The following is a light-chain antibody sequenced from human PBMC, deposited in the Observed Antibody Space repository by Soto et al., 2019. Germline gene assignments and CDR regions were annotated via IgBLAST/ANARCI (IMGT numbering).Light chain of an antibody. J-gene: IGKJ4*01. CDR1: QSLLHSNGYNY. Sequence: IVMTQSPLSLPVTPGEPASISCRSSQSLLHSNGYNYLDWYLQKPGQSPRLLIYLASSRAAGVPDRFSGSGSGTDFTLKITRVEAEDVGVYYCMQTLHTPQLTFGGGTKVDIK. CDR2: LAS. CDR3: MQTLHTPQLT. V-gene: IGKV2-28*01.